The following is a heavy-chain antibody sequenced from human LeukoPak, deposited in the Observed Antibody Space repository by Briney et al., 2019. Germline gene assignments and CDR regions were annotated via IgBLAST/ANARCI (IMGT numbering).Heavy chain of an antibody. Sequence: GGSLRLSCAASGFTFSSYAMSWVRQAPGKGLEGVLAISGSGGSTYYADSVKGRFTISRDNSKNTLYLQMNSLRAEDTAVYYCAKDLSLPRFDPWGQGTLVTVSS. V-gene: IGHV3-23*01. D-gene: IGHD2/OR15-2a*01. J-gene: IGHJ5*02. CDR3: AKDLSLPRFDP. CDR2: ISGSGGST. CDR1: GFTFSSYA.